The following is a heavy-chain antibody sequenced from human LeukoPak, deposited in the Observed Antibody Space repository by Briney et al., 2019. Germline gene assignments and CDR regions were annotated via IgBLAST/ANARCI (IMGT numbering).Heavy chain of an antibody. V-gene: IGHV3-53*01. CDR2: IYSGGST. CDR3: ARDLGNSYAPYYFDY. Sequence: GGSLRLSCAASGFTVSSNYMSWVRQAPGKGLEWVSVIYSGGSTYYADSVKGRFTISRDNSKNTLYLQMNSLRAEDTAVYYCARDLGNSYAPYYFDYWGQGTLVTVSS. D-gene: IGHD5-18*01. CDR1: GFTVSSNY. J-gene: IGHJ4*02.